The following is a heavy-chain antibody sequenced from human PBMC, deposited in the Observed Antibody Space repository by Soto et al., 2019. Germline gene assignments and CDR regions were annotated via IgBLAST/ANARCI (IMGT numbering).Heavy chain of an antibody. CDR2: ISGNGGST. V-gene: IGHV3-64*01. CDR3: ARRGYGLYFDY. CDR1: GFTFSSYA. J-gene: IGHJ4*02. Sequence: EVQLVESGGGLVQPGGSLRLSCAASGFTFSSYAMHWVRQAPGKGLEYVSAISGNGGSTYYANSVKGRFTISRDNSKITLYLQMGSLRAEDMAVYYCARRGYGLYFDYWGQGTLVTVSS. D-gene: IGHD3-10*01.